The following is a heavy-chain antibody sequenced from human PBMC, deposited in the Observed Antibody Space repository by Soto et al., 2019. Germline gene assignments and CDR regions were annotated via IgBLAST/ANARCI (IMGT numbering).Heavy chain of an antibody. CDR3: ARHRVRQDYYGMDV. CDR2: IYPGDSDT. J-gene: IGHJ6*02. D-gene: IGHD3-10*02. CDR1: GYSFSNYW. Sequence: GEPLKSSCQGSGYSFSNYWIAWVRQMPGKGLEWVGVIYPGDSDTRYSPSLQGQVTISADKSISTAYLQWSSLKASDTAMYYCARHRVRQDYYGMDVWGLGTTVTVSS. V-gene: IGHV5-51*01.